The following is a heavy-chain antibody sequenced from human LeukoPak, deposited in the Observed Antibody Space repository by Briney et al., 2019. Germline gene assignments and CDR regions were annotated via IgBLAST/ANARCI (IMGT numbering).Heavy chain of an antibody. CDR3: ARVLGFGAYDY. V-gene: IGHV3-21*01. CDR2: ILSSSSYI. Sequence: GGSLRLSCAASGYKFNSYAMVWVRLAPGRGLEWVSFILSSSSYIYYADSVKGRFTISRDNAKNSLYLQMNSLRAEDTGVYYCARVLGFGAYDYWGQGTLVTVSS. J-gene: IGHJ4*02. CDR1: GYKFNSYA. D-gene: IGHD3-10*01.